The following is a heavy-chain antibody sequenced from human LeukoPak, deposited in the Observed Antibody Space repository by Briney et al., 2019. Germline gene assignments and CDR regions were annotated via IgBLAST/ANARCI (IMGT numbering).Heavy chain of an antibody. D-gene: IGHD4-17*01. Sequence: GGSLRLSRAASGFPLNSYAMSWVRQPPGKGLECVSTISDTFRITDDADSVKGRFTNSRDNSKNTLYLQMNTLRAVDTAVYYCAKRHGDYFDYWGQGTLVTVSS. CDR2: ISDTFRIT. V-gene: IGHV3-23*01. CDR1: GFPLNSYA. CDR3: AKRHGDYFDY. J-gene: IGHJ4*02.